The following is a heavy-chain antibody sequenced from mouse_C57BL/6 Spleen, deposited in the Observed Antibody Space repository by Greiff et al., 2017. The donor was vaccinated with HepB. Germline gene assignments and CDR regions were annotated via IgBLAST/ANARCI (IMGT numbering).Heavy chain of an antibody. CDR2: INPSTGGT. D-gene: IGHD1-1*01. J-gene: IGHJ2*01. Sequence: EVQLQQSGPELVKPGASVKISCKASGYSFTGYYMNWVKQSPEKSLEWIGEINPSTGGTTYNQKFKAKATLTVDKSSSTAYMQLKSLTSEDSAVYYCARGDYYGSSLAPFDYWGQGTTLTVSS. CDR1: GYSFTGYY. V-gene: IGHV1-42*01. CDR3: ARGDYYGSSLAPFDY.